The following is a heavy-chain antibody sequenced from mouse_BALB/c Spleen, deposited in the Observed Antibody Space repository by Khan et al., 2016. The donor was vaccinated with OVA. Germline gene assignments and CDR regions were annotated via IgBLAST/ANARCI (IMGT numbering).Heavy chain of an antibody. Sequence: EVQLQESGPELVKPGASVKMSCKASGYTFTNYIIHWVKQKPGQGLEWIGYINPHNDGTKYNEKFKGKATLTSDKSSSTAYMELSGLTSEDSAVYYCARDYGSSFLFAYWGQGTLVTVSA. J-gene: IGHJ3*01. CDR2: INPHNDGT. CDR1: GYTFTNYI. V-gene: IGHV1S136*01. D-gene: IGHD1-1*01. CDR3: ARDYGSSFLFAY.